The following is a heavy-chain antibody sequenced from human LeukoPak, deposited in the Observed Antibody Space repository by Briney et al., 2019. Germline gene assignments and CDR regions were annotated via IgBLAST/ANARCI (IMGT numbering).Heavy chain of an antibody. V-gene: IGHV1-24*01. CDR3: ATGPPNDFWSGSLFDY. CDR2: FDPEDGET. J-gene: IGHJ4*02. Sequence: GASVKVSCKVSGYTLTELSMHWVRQAPGKGLEWMGGFDPEDGETIYAQKFQGRVTMTEDTSTDTAYMELSSLRSEDTAVYYCATGPPNDFWSGSLFDYWGQGTLVTVSS. CDR1: GYTLTELS. D-gene: IGHD3-3*01.